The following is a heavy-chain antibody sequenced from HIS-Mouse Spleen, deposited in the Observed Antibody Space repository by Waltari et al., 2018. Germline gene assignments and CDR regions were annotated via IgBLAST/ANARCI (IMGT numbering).Heavy chain of an antibody. D-gene: IGHD6-19*01. CDR1: GFSLSTSGMG. Sequence: QVTLRESGPALVKPTQTLTLTCTFPGFSLSTSGMGVSWIRQPPGQALEWLARIDWDDDKYYSTSLKTRLTISKDTSKNQVVLTMTNMDPVDTATYYCARIAEGYSSGWYAFDYWGQGTLVTVSS. J-gene: IGHJ4*02. CDR3: ARIAEGYSSGWYAFDY. V-gene: IGHV2-70*15. CDR2: IDWDDDK.